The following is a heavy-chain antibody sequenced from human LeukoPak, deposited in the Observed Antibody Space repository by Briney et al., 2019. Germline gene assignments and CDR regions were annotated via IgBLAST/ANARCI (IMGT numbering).Heavy chain of an antibody. D-gene: IGHD3-9*01. CDR3: AKDYEIFVGAFDI. Sequence: PGGSLRLSCVASGFTLRNYGMHWVRQAPGKGLEWVAVLWKDGSNNFYADSVKGRFRFSRDNSKDMLYLQMNSLRAEDTAVYYCAKDYEIFVGAFDIWGQGTMVTVSS. CDR2: LWKDGSNN. J-gene: IGHJ3*02. CDR1: GFTLRNYG. V-gene: IGHV3-33*06.